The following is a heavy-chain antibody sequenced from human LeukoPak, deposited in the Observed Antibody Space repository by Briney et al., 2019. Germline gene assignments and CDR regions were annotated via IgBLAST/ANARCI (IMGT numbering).Heavy chain of an antibody. D-gene: IGHD6-19*01. CDR2: ISAYNGNT. CDR1: GYTFTSYG. Sequence: ASVKVSCKASGYTFTSYGINWVRQAPGQGLEWMGWISAYNGNTNYAQKLQGRVTMTTDTSTSTAYMELRSLRSDDTAVYYCARDTCNSGCSSNWFDPWGQGTLVTVSS. J-gene: IGHJ5*02. CDR3: ARDTCNSGCSSNWFDP. V-gene: IGHV1-18*01.